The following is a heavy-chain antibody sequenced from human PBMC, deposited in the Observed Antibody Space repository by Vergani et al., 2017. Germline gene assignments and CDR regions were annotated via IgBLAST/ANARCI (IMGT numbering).Heavy chain of an antibody. D-gene: IGHD4-23*01. V-gene: IGHV4-61*02. CDR2: IYTSGST. CDR3: ARVGSTTTVVTPGGNYYYYGMDV. J-gene: IGHJ6*02. CDR1: GGSFSSDNVY. Sequence: QVQLQESGPGLVTPSQTLSLTCSVSGGSFSSDNVYWTWIRQPAGKGLEWIGRIYTSGSTNYNPSLKSRVTISVDTSKNQFSLKLSSVTAADTAVYYCARVGSTTTVVTPGGNYYYYGMDVWGQGTTVTVSS.